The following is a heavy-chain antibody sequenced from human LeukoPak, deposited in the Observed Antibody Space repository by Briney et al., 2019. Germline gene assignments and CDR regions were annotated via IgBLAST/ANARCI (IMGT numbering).Heavy chain of an antibody. CDR3: VSREVVPAAKETDY. Sequence: SETLSLTCTVSGGSISSGSYYWSWIRQPAGKGLEWIGRIYTSGSTNYNPSLKSRVTISVDTSKNQFSLKLSSVTAADTAVYYCVSREVVPAAKETDYWGQGTLVTVSS. D-gene: IGHD2-2*01. CDR2: IYTSGST. J-gene: IGHJ4*02. CDR1: GGSISSGSYY. V-gene: IGHV4-61*02.